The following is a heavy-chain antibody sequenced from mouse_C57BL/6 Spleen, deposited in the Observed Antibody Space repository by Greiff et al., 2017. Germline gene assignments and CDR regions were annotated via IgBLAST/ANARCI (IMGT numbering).Heavy chain of an antibody. D-gene: IGHD4-1*01. CDR2: IYPSDSET. CDR1: GYTFTSYW. J-gene: IGHJ2*01. Sequence: QVQLQQPGAELVRPGSSVKLSCKASGYTFTSYWMDWVKQRPGQGLEWIGNIYPSDSETHYNQKFKDKATLTVDKSSSTAYMQLSSLTSAVSAVYYCARAGKGYYFDYWGKGTTLTVSS. CDR3: ARAGKGYYFDY. V-gene: IGHV1-61*01.